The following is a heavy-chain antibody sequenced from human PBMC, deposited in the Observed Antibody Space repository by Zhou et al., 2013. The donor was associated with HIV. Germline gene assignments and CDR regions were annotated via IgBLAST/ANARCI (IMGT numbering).Heavy chain of an antibody. CDR1: GGTFSSYA. V-gene: IGHV1-69*05. CDR3: ASVGCSSTSCYNYYYYYMDV. CDR2: IIPIFGTA. D-gene: IGHD2-2*02. Sequence: QVQLVQSGAEVKKPGSSVKVSCKASGGTFSSYAISWVRQAPGQGLEWMGGIIPIFGTANYAQKFQGRVTITTDESTSTAYMELSSLRSEDTAVYYCASVGCSSTSCYNYYYYYMDVWGKGTTVTVSS. J-gene: IGHJ6*03.